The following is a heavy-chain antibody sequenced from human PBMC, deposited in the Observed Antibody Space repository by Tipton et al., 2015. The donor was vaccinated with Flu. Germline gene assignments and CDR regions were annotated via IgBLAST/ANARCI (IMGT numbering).Heavy chain of an antibody. CDR3: ARETQWSNFDY. D-gene: IGHD6-19*01. J-gene: IGHJ4*02. CDR2: ISSSGNTI. Sequence: SLRLSCAASGFTFSSYEINWVRQAPGKGLEWVSYISSSGNTIYYADSAKGRFTISRDNAENSLSLQMNSLRAEDTAVYYCARETQWSNFDYWGQGTLISVSS. CDR1: GFTFSSYE. V-gene: IGHV3-48*03.